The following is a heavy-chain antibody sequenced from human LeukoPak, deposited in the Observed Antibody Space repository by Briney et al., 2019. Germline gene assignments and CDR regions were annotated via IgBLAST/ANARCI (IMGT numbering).Heavy chain of an antibody. CDR3: AKDVLNRKNCSSTSCYPPWFDP. V-gene: IGHV3-30*02. J-gene: IGHJ5*02. Sequence: GESLRLSCAASGFTFSSYGMHWVRQAPGKGLEWVAFIRYDGSNKYYADSVKGRFTISRDNSKNTLYLQMNSLRAEDTAVYYCAKDVLNRKNCSSTSCYPPWFDPWGQGTLVTVSS. CDR2: IRYDGSNK. CDR1: GFTFSSYG. D-gene: IGHD2-2*01.